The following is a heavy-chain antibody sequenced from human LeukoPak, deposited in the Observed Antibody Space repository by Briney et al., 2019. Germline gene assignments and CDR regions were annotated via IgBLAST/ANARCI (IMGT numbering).Heavy chain of an antibody. D-gene: IGHD2-8*01. CDR1: GFTFSSYG. CDR2: IVNVNR. J-gene: IGHJ5*02. V-gene: IGHV3-23*01. CDR3: VRVISMGWFDL. Sequence: PGGSLRLSCAASGFTFSSYGMSWVRQAPGKGLEWVSHIVNVNRHCADAVKGRFTNSKDNAEDTSYLQKNSLIADDTALYCCVRVISMGWFDLWGQGTVVTVSS.